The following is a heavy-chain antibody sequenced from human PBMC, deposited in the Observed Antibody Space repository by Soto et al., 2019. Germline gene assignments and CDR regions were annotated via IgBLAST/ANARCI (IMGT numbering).Heavy chain of an antibody. Sequence: GGPLRLSCAAFGFTGSSKDMTWIRQAPGKGLEWVSLIQSGGTTYYADSVKGRFTISRDTSENTLHLQMDSLRVEDTCINFWAWDAVMYDGGRSYGVLLDVWGKGTTVTVSS. J-gene: IGHJ6*04. V-gene: IGHV3-66*01. CDR1: GFTGSSKD. CDR3: AWDAVMYDGGRSYGVLLDV. CDR2: IQSGGTT. D-gene: IGHD1-26*01.